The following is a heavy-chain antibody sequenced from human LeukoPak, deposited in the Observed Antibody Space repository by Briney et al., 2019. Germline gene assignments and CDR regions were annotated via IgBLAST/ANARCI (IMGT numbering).Heavy chain of an antibody. CDR3: ARSELLWFGGVNSGFDY. J-gene: IGHJ4*02. CDR1: GGSISSYY. D-gene: IGHD3-10*01. CDR2: VYYSGST. V-gene: IGHV4-59*01. Sequence: SETLSLTCTVSGGSISSYYWSWIRQPPGKGLEWIGFVYYSGSTNYNPSLKSRVTISVDTSKNQFSLKLSSVTAADTAVYYCARSELLWFGGVNSGFDYWGQGQWSPSLQ.